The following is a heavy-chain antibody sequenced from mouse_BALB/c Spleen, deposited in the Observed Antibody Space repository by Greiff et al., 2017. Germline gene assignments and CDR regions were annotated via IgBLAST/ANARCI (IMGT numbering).Heavy chain of an antibody. CDR2: ISSGGSYT. D-gene: IGHD5-5*01. V-gene: IGHV5-9-3*01. CDR1: GFTFSSYA. Sequence: EVKVVESGGGLVKPGGSLKLSCAASGFTFSSYAMSWVRQTPEKRLEWVATISSGGSYTYYPDSVKGRFTISRDNAKNTLYLQMSSLRSEDTAMYYCARQLPLYYFDYWGQGTTLTVSS. J-gene: IGHJ2*01. CDR3: ARQLPLYYFDY.